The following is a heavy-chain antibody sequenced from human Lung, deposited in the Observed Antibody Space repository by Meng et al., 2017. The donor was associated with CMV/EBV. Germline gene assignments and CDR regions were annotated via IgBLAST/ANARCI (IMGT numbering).Heavy chain of an antibody. Sequence: GGSLRLSCTASGFTFSDYSMNWVRQAPGKGLEWVSSITGNGLYIYYADAVKGRFTLSRDNAKNSLYLQINSLRAEDTAVYYCVREMLTEFYNWNSLHYFDYWGQRTLVTISS. CDR3: VREMLTEFYNWNSLHYFDY. D-gene: IGHD1-20*01. CDR1: GFTFSDYS. CDR2: ITGNGLYI. J-gene: IGHJ4*02. V-gene: IGHV3-21*01.